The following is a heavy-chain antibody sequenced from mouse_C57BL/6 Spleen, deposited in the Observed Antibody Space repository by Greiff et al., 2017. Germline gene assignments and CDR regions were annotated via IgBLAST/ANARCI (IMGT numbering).Heavy chain of an antibody. Sequence: VQLQQSGPELVKPGASVKISCKASGYSFTDYNMNWVKQSNGKSLEWIGVINPNYGTTSYNQKFKGKATLTVDQSSSTAYMQLNSLTSEDSAVYYCASYNYGSSPAWFAYWGQGTLVTVSA. V-gene: IGHV1-39*01. CDR3: ASYNYGSSPAWFAY. CDR1: GYSFTDYN. CDR2: INPNYGTT. J-gene: IGHJ3*01. D-gene: IGHD1-1*01.